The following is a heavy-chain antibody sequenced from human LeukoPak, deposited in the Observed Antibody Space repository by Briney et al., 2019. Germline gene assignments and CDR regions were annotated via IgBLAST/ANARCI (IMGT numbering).Heavy chain of an antibody. CDR3: AREKKEQPLGSNWFDP. CDR1: GFTFSTYS. J-gene: IGHJ5*02. V-gene: IGHV3-48*04. Sequence: PGGSLRLSCAASGFTFSTYSMNWVRQAPGKGLEWVSYISSRSNSLYYADSVKGRFTISRDNAKNSLYLQMNSLRAEDTAVYYCAREKKEQPLGSNWFDPWGQGTLVTVSS. D-gene: IGHD6-13*01. CDR2: ISSRSNSL.